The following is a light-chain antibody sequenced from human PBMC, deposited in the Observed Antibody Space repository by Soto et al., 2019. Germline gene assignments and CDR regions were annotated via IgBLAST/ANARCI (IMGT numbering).Light chain of an antibody. J-gene: IGLJ7*01. CDR1: SSNIGAGYD. V-gene: IGLV1-40*01. Sequence: QLVLTQPPSVSGAPGQRVTISCTGSSSNIGAGYDVHWYQQFPGTAPKLLIYGNSNRPSGVPDRFSGSKSGTSASLAITGLQADDEADYYCQSYDRSLSSPIFGGGTQLTVL. CDR3: QSYDRSLSSPI. CDR2: GNS.